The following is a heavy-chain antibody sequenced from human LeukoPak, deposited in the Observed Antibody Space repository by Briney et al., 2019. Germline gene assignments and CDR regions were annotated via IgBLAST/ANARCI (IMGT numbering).Heavy chain of an antibody. Sequence: GGSLRLSCAASGFTVNSYAMSWVRQGPGKGLEWVSGINSGGNSAYYADSVRGRFTISRDNSKSTLYLQMNSLRAEDTAVYYCAKTLRKAGPNVFFDCWGQGTLVTVSS. CDR2: INSGGNSA. J-gene: IGHJ4*02. CDR3: AKTLRKAGPNVFFDC. V-gene: IGHV3-23*03. D-gene: IGHD2-8*01. CDR1: GFTVNSYA.